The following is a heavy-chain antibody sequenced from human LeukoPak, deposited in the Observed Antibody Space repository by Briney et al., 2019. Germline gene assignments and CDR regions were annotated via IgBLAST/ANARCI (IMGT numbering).Heavy chain of an antibody. J-gene: IGHJ4*02. D-gene: IGHD4-17*01. CDR1: GYTFTGYY. Sequence: ASVKVSCKASGYTFTGYYMHWVRQAPGQGLEWMGWISPNSGGTNYAQKFQGRVTMTRDTSISTAYMELSRLRSDDTAVYYCARVTGDYVFFDYWGQGTLVTVSS. CDR2: ISPNSGGT. V-gene: IGHV1-2*02. CDR3: ARVTGDYVFFDY.